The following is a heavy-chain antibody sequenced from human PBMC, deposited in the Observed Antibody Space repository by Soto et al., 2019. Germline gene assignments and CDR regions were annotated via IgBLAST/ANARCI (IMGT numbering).Heavy chain of an antibody. CDR1: GCSISSYY. Sequence: SETLSLTCPVSGCSISSYYWSWIRQPPGKGLEWIGYIYYSGSTNYNPSLKSRVTISVDTSKNQFSLKLSSVTAADTAVYYCARGGGTSYDYIWGSYNYYYYYMDVWGKGTTVTVSS. CDR2: IYYSGST. CDR3: ARGGGTSYDYIWGSYNYYYYYMDV. J-gene: IGHJ6*03. V-gene: IGHV4-59*01. D-gene: IGHD3-16*01.